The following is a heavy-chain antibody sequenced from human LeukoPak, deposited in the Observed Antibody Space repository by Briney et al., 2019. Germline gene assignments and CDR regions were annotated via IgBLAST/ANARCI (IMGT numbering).Heavy chain of an antibody. Sequence: SDPLSLTCTVSGYSINSIYYWGWIRQPPGKGLEWIGSIHHSGDTAYNPSLKSRVTISVDTSKSQFSLKLSSVTAADTAVYYCARSYASSGLDHWGQGTLVTVSS. CDR2: IHHSGDT. D-gene: IGHD3-16*01. CDR1: GYSINSIYY. CDR3: ARSYASSGLDH. V-gene: IGHV4-38-2*02. J-gene: IGHJ4*02.